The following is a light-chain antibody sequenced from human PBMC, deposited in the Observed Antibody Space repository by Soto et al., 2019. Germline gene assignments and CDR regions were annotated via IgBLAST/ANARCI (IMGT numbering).Light chain of an antibody. J-gene: IGKJ1*01. Sequence: DIQMTQSPSTLSASVGDRVTITCRASQSISSWLAWYQQKPGKAPKLLIYKASNLESGVPSRFSGSGSGTEFTLTISSLQPDDFATYYCQQYNSNSSFGQGTKVEIK. CDR2: KAS. V-gene: IGKV1-5*03. CDR3: QQYNSNSS. CDR1: QSISSW.